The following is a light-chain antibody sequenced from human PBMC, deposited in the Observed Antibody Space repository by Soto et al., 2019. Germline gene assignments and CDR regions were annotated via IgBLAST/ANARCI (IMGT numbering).Light chain of an antibody. CDR2: GAS. CDR3: QQYHNWPPQYT. CDR1: QTVASN. V-gene: IGKV3-15*01. Sequence: EIVMTQSPASLSVSPGDGATVSCRASQTVASNLAWYQQKPGQGPRLLIHGASTRAAGVPARFSGSGSGTEFTLTLSILQPEDFEVYYCQQYHNWPPQYTFGQGTKLQIK. J-gene: IGKJ2*01.